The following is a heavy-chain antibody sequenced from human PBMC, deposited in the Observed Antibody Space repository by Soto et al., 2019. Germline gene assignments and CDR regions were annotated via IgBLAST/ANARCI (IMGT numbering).Heavy chain of an antibody. CDR1: GCSISSYY. CDR3: ARHSYYYGSGSYPSYGMDV. J-gene: IGHJ6*02. CDR2: IYYSGST. V-gene: IGHV4-59*08. Sequence: SETLSLTCTVSGCSISSYYWSWIRQPPGKGLEWIGYIYYSGSTNYNPSLKSRVTISVDTSKNQFSLKLSSVTAADTAVYYCARHSYYYGSGSYPSYGMDVWGQGTTVT. D-gene: IGHD3-10*01.